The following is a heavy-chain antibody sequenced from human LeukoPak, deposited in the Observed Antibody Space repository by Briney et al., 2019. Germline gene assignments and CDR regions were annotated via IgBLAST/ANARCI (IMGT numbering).Heavy chain of an antibody. J-gene: IGHJ4*02. CDR1: GGSFSSSPYY. Sequence: SETLSLTCTVSGGSFSSSPYYWAWIRQPPGKGLEWIGSIYYSGSTYYNPSLKSRVTISVDTSKNQFSLKLSSVTAADTAVYYYARVQQGGCSSTSCYDYFDYWGQGTLVTVSS. CDR2: IYYSGST. D-gene: IGHD2-2*01. CDR3: ARVQQGGCSSTSCYDYFDY. V-gene: IGHV4-39*07.